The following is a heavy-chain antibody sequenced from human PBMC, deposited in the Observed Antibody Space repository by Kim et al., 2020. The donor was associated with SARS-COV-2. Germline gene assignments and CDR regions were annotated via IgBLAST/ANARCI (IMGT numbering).Heavy chain of an antibody. CDR2: ISSSSSYI. V-gene: IGHV3-21*01. CDR1: GFTFSSYS. J-gene: IGHJ6*02. CDR3: ARDQGYGSGSSKYYYYYYGMDV. D-gene: IGHD3-10*01. Sequence: GGSLRLSCAASGFTFSSYSMNWVRQAPGKGLEWVSSISSSSSYIYYADSVKGRFTISRDNAKNSLYLQMNSLRAEDTAVYYCARDQGYGSGSSKYYYYYYGMDVWGQGTTVTVSS.